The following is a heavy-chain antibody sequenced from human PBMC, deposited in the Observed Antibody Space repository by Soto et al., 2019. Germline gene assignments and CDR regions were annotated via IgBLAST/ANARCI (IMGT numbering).Heavy chain of an antibody. CDR3: ARDRRRGTAMVLPVGMDV. CDR1: GFTFSSYA. CDR2: ISYDGSNK. D-gene: IGHD5-18*01. J-gene: IGHJ6*02. V-gene: IGHV3-30-3*01. Sequence: QVQLVESGGGVVQPGRSLRLSCAASGFTFSSYAMHWVRQAPGKGLEWVAVISYDGSNKYYADSVKGRFTISRDNSKNTLYLQMNSLRAEDTAVYYCARDRRRGTAMVLPVGMDVWGLGTTVTVSS.